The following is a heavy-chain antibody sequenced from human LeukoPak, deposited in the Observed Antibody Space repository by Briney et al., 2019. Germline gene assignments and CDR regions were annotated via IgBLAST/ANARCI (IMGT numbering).Heavy chain of an antibody. J-gene: IGHJ6*03. CDR1: GFTFDDYA. V-gene: IGHV3-23*01. CDR2: ISGSGGST. CDR3: AKRRGLELLYYYYMDV. Sequence: PGGSLRLSCAASGFTFDDYAMTWVRQAPGKGLEWVSAISGSGGSTYYADSVKDRFTISRDNSKNTLFLQMNSLRAEDTAVYYCAKRRGLELLYYYYMDVWGKGTTVTVSS. D-gene: IGHD1-7*01.